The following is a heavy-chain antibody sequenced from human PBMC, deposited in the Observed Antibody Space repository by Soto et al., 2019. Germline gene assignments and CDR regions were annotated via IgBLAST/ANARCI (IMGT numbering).Heavy chain of an antibody. CDR1: GFTFSSYA. V-gene: IGHV3-30-3*01. J-gene: IGHJ6*02. Sequence: GGSLRLSCAASGFTFSSYAMHWVRQAPGKGLERVAVISYDGSNKYYADSVKGRFTISRDNSKNTLYLQMNSLKTEDTAVYYCTARLKYYYDSSGMDVWGQGTTVTVSS. CDR2: ISYDGSNK. D-gene: IGHD3-22*01. CDR3: TARLKYYYDSSGMDV.